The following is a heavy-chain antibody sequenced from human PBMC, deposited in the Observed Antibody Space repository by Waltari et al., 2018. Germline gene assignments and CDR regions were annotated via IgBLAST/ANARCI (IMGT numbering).Heavy chain of an antibody. D-gene: IGHD6-19*01. CDR1: GGSFSGYY. Sequence: QVQLQQWGAGLLTPSETLSLTCAVYGGSFSGYYWSWIRQPPGKGLEWIGEINHSGSTNYNPSLKSRVTISVDTSKNQFSLKLSSVTAADTAVYYCARVSYSSGWYLFDYWGQGTLVTVSS. CDR3: ARVSYSSGWYLFDY. CDR2: INHSGST. J-gene: IGHJ4*02. V-gene: IGHV4-34*01.